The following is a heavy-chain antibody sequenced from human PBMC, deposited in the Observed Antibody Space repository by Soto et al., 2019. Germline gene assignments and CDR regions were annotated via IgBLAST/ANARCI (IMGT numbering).Heavy chain of an antibody. CDR2: MNPNSGNT. V-gene: IGHV1-8*02. D-gene: IGHD3-9*01. J-gene: IGHJ5*02. CDR1: GYTFTSYG. CDR3: ARGDILEGFDP. Sequence: ASVKVSCKASGYTFTSYGISWVRQAPGQGLEWMGWMNPNSGNTGYAQKFQGRVTMTRNTSISTAYMELSSLRSEDTAVYYCARGDILEGFDPWGQGTLVTVSS.